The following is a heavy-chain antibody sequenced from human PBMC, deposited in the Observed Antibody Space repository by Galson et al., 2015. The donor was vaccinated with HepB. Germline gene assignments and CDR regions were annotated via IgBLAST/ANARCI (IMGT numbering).Heavy chain of an antibody. Sequence: SLRLSCAVSGFTLSSYCMNWVRQAPGKGLEWLSYISSSDRTIYYADSVKGRFTISRDNGKDTLFLQMNSLRDDDTAVYFCARGQSSGWPYYYYFMDVWGTGTTVTVSS. J-gene: IGHJ6*03. CDR3: ARGQSSGWPYYYYFMDV. CDR1: GFTLSSYC. V-gene: IGHV3-48*02. D-gene: IGHD6-19*01. CDR2: ISSSDRTI.